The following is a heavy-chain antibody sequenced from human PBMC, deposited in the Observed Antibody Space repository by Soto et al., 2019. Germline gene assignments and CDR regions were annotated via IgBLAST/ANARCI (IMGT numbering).Heavy chain of an antibody. CDR2: INNSGIV. D-gene: IGHD1-20*01. CDR3: ARDQGNNWDLDY. CDR1: GFTLIKYP. V-gene: IGHV3-48*01. Sequence: PGGSLRLSCAASGFTLIKYPMNWVRKVPGKGLEWVSYINNSGIVYYADSVKGRFTISRDNAKNSLYLQMDSLRVEDTAVYYCARDQGNNWDLDYWGQGTQVTVSS. J-gene: IGHJ4*02.